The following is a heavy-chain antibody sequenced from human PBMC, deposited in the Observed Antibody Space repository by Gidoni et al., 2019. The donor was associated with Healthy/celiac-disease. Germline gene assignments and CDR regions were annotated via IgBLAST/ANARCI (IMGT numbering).Heavy chain of an antibody. J-gene: IGHJ3*02. V-gene: IGHV7-4-1*02. Sequence: QVQLVQSGSELKKPGASVKVSCQASGYTFTSYAMNWVRQAPGQGLEWMGWLNTNTGNPTYAQGFTGRFVFSLDTSVSTAYLQISSLKAEDTAVYYCARSYSSGYYYRDAFDIWGQGTMVTVSS. CDR1: GYTFTSYA. D-gene: IGHD3-22*01. CDR2: LNTNTGNP. CDR3: ARSYSSGYYYRDAFDI.